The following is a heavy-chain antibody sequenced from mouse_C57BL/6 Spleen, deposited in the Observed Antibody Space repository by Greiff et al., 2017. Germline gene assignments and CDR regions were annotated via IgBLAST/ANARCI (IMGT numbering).Heavy chain of an antibody. CDR1: GYTFTDYY. Sequence: VQLQQSGPELVKPGASVKISCKASGYTFTDYYMNWVKQSHGKSLEWIGDINPNNGGTSYNQKFKGKATLTVEKDSSTADMELRSLTSEDSAVYYCAKRYYAMDYRGQGTSVTVSS. V-gene: IGHV1-26*01. J-gene: IGHJ4*01. CDR3: AKRYYAMDY. CDR2: INPNNGGT.